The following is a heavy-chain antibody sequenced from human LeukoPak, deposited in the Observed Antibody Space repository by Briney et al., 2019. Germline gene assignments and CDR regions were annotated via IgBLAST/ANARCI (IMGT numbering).Heavy chain of an antibody. D-gene: IGHD3-3*01. CDR1: GFTFSSYW. CDR2: ISYDGSNK. J-gene: IGHJ5*02. V-gene: IGHV3-30*01. CDR3: ARARYDFWSGYTYNWFDP. Sequence: GSLRLSCAASGFTFSSYWMSWVRQAPGKGLEWVAVISYDGSNKYYAESVKGRFTIFRDNSKNTLYLQMNSLRAEDTGVYYCARARYDFWSGYTYNWFDPWGQGTLVTVSS.